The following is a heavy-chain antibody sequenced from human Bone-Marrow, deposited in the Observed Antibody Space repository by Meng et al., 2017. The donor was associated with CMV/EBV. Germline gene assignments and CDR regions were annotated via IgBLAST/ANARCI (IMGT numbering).Heavy chain of an antibody. Sequence: GGSLRLSCAASGFTFSSYAMHWVRQAPGKGLEWVAVISYDGSNKYYADSVKGRFTISRDNSKNTLYLQMNSLRAEDTAVYYCARGDSSGYWDYFDYWGQGNLVTVSS. J-gene: IGHJ4*02. CDR3: ARGDSSGYWDYFDY. CDR1: GFTFSSYA. V-gene: IGHV3-30*04. D-gene: IGHD3-22*01. CDR2: ISYDGSNK.